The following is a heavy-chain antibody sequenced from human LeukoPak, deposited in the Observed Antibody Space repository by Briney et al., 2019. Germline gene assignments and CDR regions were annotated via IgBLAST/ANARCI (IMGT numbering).Heavy chain of an antibody. D-gene: IGHD1-26*01. V-gene: IGHV3-30*02. CDR3: AKDSKIVGATFRSYHYMDV. Sequence: GGSLRLSCAASGFTFSSFGMHWVRQAPGKGLEWVAFIRYDGSNKYYTDSVKGRFTISRDNSKNTLYLQMNSLRAEDTAVYYCAKDSKIVGATFRSYHYMDVWGKGTAVTVSS. CDR1: GFTFSSFG. J-gene: IGHJ6*03. CDR2: IRYDGSNK.